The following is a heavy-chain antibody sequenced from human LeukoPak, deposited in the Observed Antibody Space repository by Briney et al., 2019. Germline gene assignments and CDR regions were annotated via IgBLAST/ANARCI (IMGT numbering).Heavy chain of an antibody. J-gene: IGHJ4*02. CDR1: GFTFSNYN. CDR2: ITSSISTM. V-gene: IGHV3-48*02. D-gene: IGHD6-19*01. CDR3: ATDFDGGWP. Sequence: GGSLRLSCAASGFTFSNYNMNWVRQAPGKGLEWISYITSSISTMYYADSVKGRFTISRDNAKNSLYLQMNSLRDEDTAVYYCATDFDGGWPWGQGTLVTVSS.